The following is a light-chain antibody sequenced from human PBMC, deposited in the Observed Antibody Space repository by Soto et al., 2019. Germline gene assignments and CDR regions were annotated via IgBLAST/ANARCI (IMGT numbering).Light chain of an antibody. CDR3: RDSYRTPPT. Sequence: DIVMTQSPDSLAVSLGERATINCKSSQSVLYSSNNNTYLAWYQQKPGQPPKLLISWASIRESGVPDRFSGSGSGTDFTLAISSLQAEDVAVYYCRDSYRTPPTFGQGTKVDI. J-gene: IGKJ1*01. CDR2: WAS. V-gene: IGKV4-1*01. CDR1: QSVLYSSNNNTY.